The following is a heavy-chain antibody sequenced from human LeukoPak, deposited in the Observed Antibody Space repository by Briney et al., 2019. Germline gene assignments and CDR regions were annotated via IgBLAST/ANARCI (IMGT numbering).Heavy chain of an antibody. CDR1: GFTFSSYA. D-gene: IGHD4-17*01. CDR2: ISYDRSNK. J-gene: IGHJ4*02. V-gene: IGHV3-30-3*01. CDR3: AKETGSAVGSTDFDY. Sequence: GGSLRLPCAASGFTFSSYAMHWVRQAPGKGLEWVAVISYDRSNKYYADSVKGRFTISRDNSKNTLYLQMNSPRVEDTAVYYCAKETGSAVGSTDFDYWGQGTLVTVSS.